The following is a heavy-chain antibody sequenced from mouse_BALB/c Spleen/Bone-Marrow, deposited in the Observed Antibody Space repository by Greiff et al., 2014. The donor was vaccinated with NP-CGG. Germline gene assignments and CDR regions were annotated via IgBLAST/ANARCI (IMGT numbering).Heavy chain of an antibody. Sequence: EVKLMESGPELVKPGASVKISCKASGYTFTDYNMHWVKQSHGKSLEWIGYIYPYNGGTGYNQEFKSKATLTVDNSSSTAYMELRSLTSEDSAVYYCARSGVPYAMDYWGQGTSVTVSS. J-gene: IGHJ4*01. D-gene: IGHD3-1*01. CDR1: GYTFTDYN. CDR3: ARSGVPYAMDY. V-gene: IGHV1S29*02. CDR2: IYPYNGGT.